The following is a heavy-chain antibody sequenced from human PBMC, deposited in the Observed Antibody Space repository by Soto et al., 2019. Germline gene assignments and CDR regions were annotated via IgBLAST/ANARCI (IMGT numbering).Heavy chain of an antibody. V-gene: IGHV4-34*01. CDR2: MSHSGGT. CDR3: ARVERGTATTVVDAFDI. CDR1: GGFVSSGSYY. D-gene: IGHD1-1*01. J-gene: IGHJ3*02. Sequence: QVQLQQWGAGLLKPSETLSLTCAVYGGFVSSGSYYWSWIRQPPGKGLEWIGEMSHSGGTHFNPSLKILVTISIDTSKTQFSLKMSSVTAADTALYYCARVERGTATTVVDAFDIWGPGTMVTVSS.